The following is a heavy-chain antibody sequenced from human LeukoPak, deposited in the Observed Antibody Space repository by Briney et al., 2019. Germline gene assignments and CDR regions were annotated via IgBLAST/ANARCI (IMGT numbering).Heavy chain of an antibody. CDR3: ARDRPEIYWYFDL. CDR2: IYYLGST. V-gene: IGHV4-59*01. D-gene: IGHD1-14*01. J-gene: IGHJ2*01. CDR1: GGSISSYY. Sequence: SETLSLTCTVSGGSISSYYWSWIRQPPGKGLEWVGHIYYLGSTNYNPSLKSRLTISFDTSKNYFSLKLNSVIAADTAVYYCARDRPEIYWYFDLWGRGTLVTVSS.